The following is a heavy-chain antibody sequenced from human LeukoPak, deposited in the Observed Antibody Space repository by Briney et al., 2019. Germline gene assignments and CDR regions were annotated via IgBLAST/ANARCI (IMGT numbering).Heavy chain of an antibody. J-gene: IGHJ5*02. D-gene: IGHD2-8*01. V-gene: IGHV3-48*01. CDR1: GFTFSSYS. CDR3: ASLDCTNGVCYGFDP. Sequence: GGSLRLSCAASGFTFSSYSMNWVRQAPGKGLEWVSYISSSSSTIYYADSVQGRFTISRDNAKNSLYLQMNSLRAEDTAVYYCASLDCTNGVCYGFDPWGQGTLVTVSS. CDR2: ISSSSSTI.